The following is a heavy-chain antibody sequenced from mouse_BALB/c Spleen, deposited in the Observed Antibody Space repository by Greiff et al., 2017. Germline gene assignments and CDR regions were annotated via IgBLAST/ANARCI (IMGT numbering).Heavy chain of an antibody. CDR3: ARRGNYAYAMDY. V-gene: IGHV5-17*02. J-gene: IGHJ4*01. CDR2: ISSGSSTI. D-gene: IGHD2-1*01. Sequence: EVHLVESGGGLVQPGGSRKLSCAASGFTFSSFGMHWVRQAPEKGLEWVAYISSGSSTIYYADTVKGRFTISRDNPKNTLFLQMTSLRSEDTAMYYCARRGNYAYAMDYWGQGTSVTVSS. CDR1: GFTFSSFG.